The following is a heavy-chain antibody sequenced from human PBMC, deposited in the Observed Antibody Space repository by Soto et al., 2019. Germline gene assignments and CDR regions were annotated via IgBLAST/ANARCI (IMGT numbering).Heavy chain of an antibody. V-gene: IGHV4-31*03. CDR2: IYYSGST. D-gene: IGHD2-15*01. CDR3: ARAVKFPYCSGGSCYTSDNWFDP. CDR1: GGSISSGGYY. Sequence: PSETLSLTCTVSGGSISSGGYYWSWIRQHPGKGLEWIGYIYYSGSTYYNPSLKSRVTISVDTSKNQFSLKLSSVTAADTAVYYCARAVKFPYCSGGSCYTSDNWFDPWGQGTLVTVSS. J-gene: IGHJ5*02.